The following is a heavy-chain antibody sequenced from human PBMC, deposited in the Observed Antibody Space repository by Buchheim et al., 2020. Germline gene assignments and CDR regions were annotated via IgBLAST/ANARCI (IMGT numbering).Heavy chain of an antibody. J-gene: IGHJ4*02. Sequence: QVQLVESGGGVVQPGRSLRLSCAASGFTFSSYAMHWVRQAPGTGLEWVAVISYDGSNKYYADSAKGRLTISRDNSKNTLYLQMNSLRTEDTAVYYCARTTDRKLLHPGHLDYWAREP. V-gene: IGHV3-30-3*01. CDR3: ARTTDRKLLHPGHLDY. CDR1: GFTFSSYA. D-gene: IGHD1-26*01. CDR2: ISYDGSNK.